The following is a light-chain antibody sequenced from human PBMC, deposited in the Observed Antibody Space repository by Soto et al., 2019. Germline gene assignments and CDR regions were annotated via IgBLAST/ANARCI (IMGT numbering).Light chain of an antibody. CDR2: KAS. CDR1: QSISSW. J-gene: IGKJ1*01. V-gene: IGKV1-5*03. Sequence: DIQMTQSPSTLSASVGDRVTITCRASQSISSWVAWYQQKPGKAPKLLIYKASSLESGVPSRFSGSGSGTEFTFTSSSLQPHDFATYYCQQYNSYSRTFGQGTTVEIK. CDR3: QQYNSYSRT.